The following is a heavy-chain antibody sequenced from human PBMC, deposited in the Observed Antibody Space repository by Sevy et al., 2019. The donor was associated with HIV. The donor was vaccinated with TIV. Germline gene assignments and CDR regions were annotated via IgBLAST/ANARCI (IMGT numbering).Heavy chain of an antibody. CDR1: GGSISSYY. CDR3: AREGGIAVAGLDY. Sequence: SETLSLTCSVTGGSISSYYWSWIRQPPGKGLEWIGYIYYSGSTNYNPSLKSRVTISVDTSKNQFSLKLTSVTAADTVVYYCAREGGIAVAGLDYWGQGTLVTVSS. CDR2: IYYSGST. J-gene: IGHJ4*02. V-gene: IGHV4-59*01. D-gene: IGHD6-19*01.